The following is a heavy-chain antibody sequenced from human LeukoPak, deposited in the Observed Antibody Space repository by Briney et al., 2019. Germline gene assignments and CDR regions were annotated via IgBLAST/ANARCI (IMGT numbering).Heavy chain of an antibody. V-gene: IGHV1-18*01. CDR2: ISAYTGNT. CDR3: ARDLGCSGGSCYHSPFYYYYYYYMDV. Sequence: ASVKVSCKASGYTFTSYGISWVRQAPGHGLEWMGWISAYTGNTNYAQKLQGRVTMTPDTSTSTAYMELSRLRSDDTAVYYCARDLGCSGGSCYHSPFYYYYYYYMDVWGKGTTVTISS. D-gene: IGHD2-15*01. J-gene: IGHJ6*03. CDR1: GYTFTSYG.